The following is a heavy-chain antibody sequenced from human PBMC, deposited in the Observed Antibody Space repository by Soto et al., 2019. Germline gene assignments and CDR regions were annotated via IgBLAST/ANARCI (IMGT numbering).Heavy chain of an antibody. CDR2: INWNSGSI. CDR3: VKDERINGYSGQFRH. Sequence: EVQLVESGGGLVQPGRSLRLSCAASGFTFDDYAMHWVRQVPGKGLEWVSGINWNSGSIGYGDSVKGRFAISRDNAKNSLHLQMNSLSAEDTVFYYCVKDERINGYSGQFRHWGQGTLVTVSS. CDR1: GFTFDDYA. D-gene: IGHD1-26*01. J-gene: IGHJ1*01. V-gene: IGHV3-9*01.